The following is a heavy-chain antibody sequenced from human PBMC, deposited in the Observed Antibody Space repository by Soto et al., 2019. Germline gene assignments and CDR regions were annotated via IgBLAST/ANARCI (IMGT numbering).Heavy chain of an antibody. CDR2: VSWTNISF. D-gene: IGHD5-18*01. CDR3: AKDRNTAMVTGDFDY. J-gene: IGHJ4*01. V-gene: IGHV3-9*01. Sequence: SLRLSCAASGFTFGDYAMHWVRQVPGRGLEWVSGVSWTNISFGYADSVRGRLTISRDNAKNSLYLQMNSLRREDTAFYYCAKDRNTAMVTGDFDYWGHGTLVTVSS. CDR1: GFTFGDYA.